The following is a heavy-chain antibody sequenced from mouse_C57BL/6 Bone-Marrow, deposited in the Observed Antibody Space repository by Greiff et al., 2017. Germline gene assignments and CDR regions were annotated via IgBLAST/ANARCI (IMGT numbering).Heavy chain of an antibody. J-gene: IGHJ4*01. CDR1: GYSFTSYY. CDR2: IYPGSGNT. D-gene: IGHD2-5*01. V-gene: IGHV1-66*01. CDR3: ARGGADYSNYDAMDY. Sequence: QVQLQQSGPELVKPGASVKISCKASGYSFTSYYIHWVKQRPGQGLEWIGWIYPGSGNTKYNEKFKGKATLTADTSSSTAYMQLSSLTSSDSAVYYGARGGADYSNYDAMDYWGQGTSVTVSA.